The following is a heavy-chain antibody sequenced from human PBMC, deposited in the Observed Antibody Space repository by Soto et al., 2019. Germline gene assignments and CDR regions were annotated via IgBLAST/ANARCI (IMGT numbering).Heavy chain of an antibody. J-gene: IGHJ3*01. CDR3: ASWHEQEHAYDV. D-gene: IGHD1-1*01. V-gene: IGHV3-53*01. Sequence: SVKGRFTTSSDSSKTTVYLQMNGLRPDDTAVYYCASWHEQEHAYDVWGQGTTVTVSS.